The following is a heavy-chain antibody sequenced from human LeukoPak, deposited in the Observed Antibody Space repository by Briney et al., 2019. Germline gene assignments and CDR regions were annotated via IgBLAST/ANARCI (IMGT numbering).Heavy chain of an antibody. Sequence: VGSLRLSCAASGITFSDYYMSWIRQAPGKGLEWVSYISTSGGTIYYADSVKGRFTISRDNAKNSLYLQMNSLRAEDTAVYYCARDWVIAAQREVDYWGQGTLVTVSS. D-gene: IGHD6-13*01. V-gene: IGHV3-11*04. J-gene: IGHJ4*02. CDR3: ARDWVIAAQREVDY. CDR2: ISTSGGTI. CDR1: GITFSDYY.